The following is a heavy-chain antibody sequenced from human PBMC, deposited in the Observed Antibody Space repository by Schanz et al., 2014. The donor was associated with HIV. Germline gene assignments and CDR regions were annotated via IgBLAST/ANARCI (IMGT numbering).Heavy chain of an antibody. CDR1: GFSFSVYS. Sequence: EVQLVESGGGLVQPGGSLRLSCAASGFSFSVYSMNWVRQAPGKGLEWVSSISSSGGYIYYADSVKGRFTISRDNSKNSVFLQMDRLRAEDTAVYYCARGSWYSSGWVDDQYYYDVDVWGQGTTVTVSS. D-gene: IGHD6-19*01. CDR3: ARGSWYSSGWVDDQYYYDVDV. CDR2: ISSSGGYI. J-gene: IGHJ6*02. V-gene: IGHV3-21*06.